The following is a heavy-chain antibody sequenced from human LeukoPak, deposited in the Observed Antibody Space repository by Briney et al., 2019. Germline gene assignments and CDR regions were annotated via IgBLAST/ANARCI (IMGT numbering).Heavy chain of an antibody. CDR3: ARDVSYYGMDV. CDR1: GGSISSYY. J-gene: IGHJ6*02. V-gene: IGHV4-59*01. D-gene: IGHD2/OR15-2a*01. Sequence: PSETLSLTCTLSGGSISSYYWSWIREPPGKGLEWIGYIYYSGSTNYNPSLKSRVTISVDTSKNQFSLKLSSVTAADTAVYYCARDVSYYGMDVWGQGTTVTVSS. CDR2: IYYSGST.